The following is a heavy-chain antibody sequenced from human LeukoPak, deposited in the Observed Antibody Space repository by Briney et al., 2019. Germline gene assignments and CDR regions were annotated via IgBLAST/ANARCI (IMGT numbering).Heavy chain of an antibody. J-gene: IGHJ3*02. CDR3: AKSLDYYDSSGYYYVGAFDI. V-gene: IGHV3-9*01. CDR2: ISWNSGSI. CDR1: GFTFDDYA. D-gene: IGHD3-22*01. Sequence: PGGSLRLSCAASGFTFDDYAMHWVRQAPGKGLEWVSGISWNSGSIGYADSVKGRFTISRDNAKNSLYLQMNSLRAEDTALYYCAKSLDYYDSSGYYYVGAFDIWGQGTMVTVSS.